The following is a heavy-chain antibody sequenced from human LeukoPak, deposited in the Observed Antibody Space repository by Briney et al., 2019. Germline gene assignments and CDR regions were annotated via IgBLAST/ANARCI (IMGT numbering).Heavy chain of an antibody. CDR3: ARLLHVLTDAFDI. Sequence: SETLSLTCTVSGGSLSSYYWSWIRQPPGKGLEWIGYIYYSGSTNYNPSLKSRVTISVDTSKNQFSLKLSSVTAADTAVYYCARLLHVLTDAFDIWGQGTMVTVSS. J-gene: IGHJ3*02. CDR2: IYYSGST. CDR1: GGSLSSYY. V-gene: IGHV4-59*08. D-gene: IGHD2-15*01.